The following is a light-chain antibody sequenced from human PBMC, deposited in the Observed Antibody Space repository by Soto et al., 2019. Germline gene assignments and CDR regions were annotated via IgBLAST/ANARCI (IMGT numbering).Light chain of an antibody. J-gene: IGKJ4*01. CDR1: QSIGSN. CDR2: SAS. CDR3: HHYHDWPTVS. Sequence: ETVMTQSPATLSVSPGERATVSCRASQSIGSNLACYQQRPGQAPRLVIHSASNRATGIPFRFSGSGSWTESALTFCSLQSEDLSVYYCHHYHDWPTVSFGGGTKVQVK. V-gene: IGKV3-15*01.